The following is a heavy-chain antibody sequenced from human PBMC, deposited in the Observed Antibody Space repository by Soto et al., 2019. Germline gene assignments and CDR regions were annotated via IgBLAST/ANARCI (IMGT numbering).Heavy chain of an antibody. CDR1: GFSLSNARMG. D-gene: IGHD3-16*02. CDR3: ARISTITFGGIIVNFFDY. V-gene: IGHV2-26*01. J-gene: IGHJ4*02. Sequence: QVTLKESGPVLVKPTATLTLTCTVSGFSLSNARMGVSWIRQPPGKDLEWLAHIFSNDEKSYNTSLNSSLAISQDTSKSQVVLTMTNRDSVDTATYYCARISTITFGGIIVNFFDYWGQGTLVTVSS. CDR2: IFSNDEK.